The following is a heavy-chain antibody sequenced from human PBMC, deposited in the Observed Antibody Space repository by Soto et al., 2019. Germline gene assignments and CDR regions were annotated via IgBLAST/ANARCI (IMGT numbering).Heavy chain of an antibody. D-gene: IGHD2-21*02. Sequence: GGSLRLSCAASGFTFSSYAMHWVRQAPGKGLEWVAVISYDGSNKYYADSVKGRFTISRDNSKNTLYLQMNSLRAEDTAVYYCATCLAAYCGGDRDAFDIWGQGTMVTVSS. CDR3: ATCLAAYCGGDRDAFDI. J-gene: IGHJ3*02. CDR2: ISYDGSNK. V-gene: IGHV3-30-3*01. CDR1: GFTFSSYA.